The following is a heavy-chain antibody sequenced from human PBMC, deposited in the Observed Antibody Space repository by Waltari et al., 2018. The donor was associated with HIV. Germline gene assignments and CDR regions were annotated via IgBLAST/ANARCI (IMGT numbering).Heavy chain of an antibody. D-gene: IGHD2-21*01. Sequence: EVELVESGGTPTQPGGSVRLSCEASGFTFDSTWMPWVRHTPGKGLVWVSRINSDGSVRKYADFAKGRFTISRDNTKNTLSLEMKSLTVEDAGIYYCVRDVTLDYYGDYHSALDVWGQGTTVSVSS. CDR1: GFTFDSTW. J-gene: IGHJ6*02. CDR3: VRDVTLDYYGDYHSALDV. CDR2: INSDGSVR. V-gene: IGHV3-74*01.